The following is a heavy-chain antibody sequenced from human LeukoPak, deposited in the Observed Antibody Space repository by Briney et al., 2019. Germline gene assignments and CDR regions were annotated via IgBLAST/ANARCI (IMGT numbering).Heavy chain of an antibody. CDR1: GFIFSSYG. J-gene: IGHJ3*02. D-gene: IGHD6-19*01. V-gene: IGHV3-30*18. CDR3: AKDGAESSGWYYGFDT. Sequence: GGSLRLSCAASGFIFSSYGMNWVRQAPGKGLEWVAFISFGGRNGYYAESAKGRFTISRDNAKNMVYLQINSLRPEDTAVYHCAKDGAESSGWYYGFDTWGQGTMVIVSS. CDR2: ISFGGRNG.